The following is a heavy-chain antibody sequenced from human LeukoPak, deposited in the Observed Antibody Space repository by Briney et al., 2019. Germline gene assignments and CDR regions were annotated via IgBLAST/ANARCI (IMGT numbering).Heavy chain of an antibody. J-gene: IGHJ4*02. D-gene: IGHD4/OR15-4a*01. Sequence: PSETLTLTCAASGGSFSSYPWTWIRQPPGKGLEWIGQIIHSGSTKYNPSLTGRVTMSVDTSKHQFSLRLTSVTATDTAVYFCPRGAPGYWGQGTLVTVS. CDR2: IIHSGST. CDR3: PRGAPGY. CDR1: GGSFSSYP. V-gene: IGHV4-34*12.